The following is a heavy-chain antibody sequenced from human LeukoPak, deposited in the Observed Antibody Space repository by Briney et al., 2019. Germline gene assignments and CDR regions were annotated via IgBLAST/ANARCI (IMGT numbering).Heavy chain of an antibody. D-gene: IGHD1-26*01. CDR1: GFTFSSYA. Sequence: GGSLRLSCAASGFTFSSYAMSWVRQAPGKGLEWVSAISGSGGSTYYADSVKGRFTISRDNSKNTLYLQMNSLRAEDTAVYYCAKDQETFSFSGSYYELPAFDIWGQGTMVTVSS. CDR2: ISGSGGST. CDR3: AKDQETFSFSGSYYELPAFDI. V-gene: IGHV3-23*01. J-gene: IGHJ3*02.